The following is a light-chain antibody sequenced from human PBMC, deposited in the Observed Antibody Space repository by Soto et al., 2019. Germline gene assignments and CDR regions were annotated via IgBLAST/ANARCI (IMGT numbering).Light chain of an antibody. Sequence: EIVLTQSPGTLSLSPGERATLSCRARQSVSSSYLAWYQQKPGQAPRLLIYGASSRATGIPDRFSGSGSGTDVTLTISRLEPEDFAVYYCQQYGSSPWYTFGQGTKLEIK. CDR1: QSVSSSY. V-gene: IGKV3-20*01. CDR2: GAS. J-gene: IGKJ2*01. CDR3: QQYGSSPWYT.